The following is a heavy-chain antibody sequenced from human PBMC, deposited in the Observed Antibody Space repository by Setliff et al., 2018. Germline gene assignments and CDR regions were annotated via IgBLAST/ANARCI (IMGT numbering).Heavy chain of an antibody. CDR3: ARDSRGNPPNYMGV. CDR2: IYTSGST. V-gene: IGHV4-4*07. J-gene: IGHJ6*03. CDR1: GGSISSYY. Sequence: TLSLTCTVSGGSISSYYWSWIRQPAGKGLEWIGRIYTSGSTNYNPSLKSRVTMSVDTSKNQFSLKLSSVTAADTAVYYCARDSRGNPPNYMGVWGKGTTVTVSS.